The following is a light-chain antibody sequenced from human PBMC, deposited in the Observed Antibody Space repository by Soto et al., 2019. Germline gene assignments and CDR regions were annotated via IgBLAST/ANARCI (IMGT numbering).Light chain of an antibody. CDR2: SAS. CDR3: LQVNSFPRT. Sequence: IWMTQSPALLSASTGDTVTITCRASQGIGVRLAWFQQKPGQAPQYLIQSASTLQSGVPSRFSGSGSGTEFILTINSLQPEDVAIYYCLQVNSFPRTFGQGTRVDLK. V-gene: IGKV1D-12*01. CDR1: QGIGVR. J-gene: IGKJ1*01.